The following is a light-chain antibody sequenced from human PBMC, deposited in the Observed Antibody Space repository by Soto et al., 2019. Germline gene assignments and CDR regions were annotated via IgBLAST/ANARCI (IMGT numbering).Light chain of an antibody. CDR3: QQYDDYPWT. CDR1: QSISSW. Sequence: DIQMTQSPSTLSASVGDRVTITCRASQSISSWLVWYQQKSGQAPKVLIYKASSLESGVPSRFSGSGSGTEFTLTISSLQPDDSATYYCQQYDDYPWTFGQGTKVEIK. V-gene: IGKV1-5*03. J-gene: IGKJ1*01. CDR2: KAS.